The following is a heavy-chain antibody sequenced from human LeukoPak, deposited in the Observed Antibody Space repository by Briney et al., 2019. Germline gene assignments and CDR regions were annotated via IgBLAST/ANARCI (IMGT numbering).Heavy chain of an antibody. J-gene: IGHJ4*02. V-gene: IGHV4-59*13. Sequence: SETLSLTCTVSGGSISGYYWSWVRQPPGKGLEWIGYIYYSGSTNYNPSLKSRVTISVDTSKNQFSLKLSSVTAADTAVYYCAKLISGSPYYFDSWGQGTLVTVSS. CDR2: IYYSGST. D-gene: IGHD3-22*01. CDR3: AKLISGSPYYFDS. CDR1: GGSISGYY.